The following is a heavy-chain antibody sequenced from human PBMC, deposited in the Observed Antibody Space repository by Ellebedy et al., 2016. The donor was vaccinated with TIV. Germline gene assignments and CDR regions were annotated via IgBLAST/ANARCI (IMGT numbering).Heavy chain of an antibody. J-gene: IGHJ4*02. Sequence: GESLKISCAASGFTFSSYAMSWVRQAPGKGLEWVSAISGSGGSTYYADSVKGRFTISRDNSKNTLYLQMNSLRAEDTAVYYCAKVWSGSYGYWGQGSLVTVSS. V-gene: IGHV3-23*01. CDR3: AKVWSGSYGY. CDR2: ISGSGGST. CDR1: GFTFSSYA. D-gene: IGHD1-26*01.